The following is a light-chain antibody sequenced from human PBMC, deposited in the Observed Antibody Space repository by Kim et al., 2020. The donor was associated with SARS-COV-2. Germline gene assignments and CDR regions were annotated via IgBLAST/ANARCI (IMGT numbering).Light chain of an antibody. Sequence: TLPPAPGTGACTVGHYPPCMQRKPGQAPRTLIYDTNSNHSWTHARFSGALLGGKGVLTLSGAQPEDEADYYCLLSYSGAVVFGGGTQLTVL. CDR2: DTN. V-gene: IGLV7-46*01. CDR3: LLSYSGAVV. CDR1: TGACTVGHY. J-gene: IGLJ2*01.